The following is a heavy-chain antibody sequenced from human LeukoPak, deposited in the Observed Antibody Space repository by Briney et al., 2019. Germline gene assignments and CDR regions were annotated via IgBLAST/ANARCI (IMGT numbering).Heavy chain of an antibody. Sequence: SETLSLTCAVSTDSITSNWWSWVRQPPGKGLEWIGEVHKSGSTNYYPSLQSRITISIDKSKNQIALELTSVTAADTAVYYCAKEIVGAPTPGAYWGQGILVTVSS. V-gene: IGHV4-4*02. CDR2: VHKSGST. D-gene: IGHD1-26*01. CDR3: AKEIVGAPTPGAY. J-gene: IGHJ4*02. CDR1: TDSITSNW.